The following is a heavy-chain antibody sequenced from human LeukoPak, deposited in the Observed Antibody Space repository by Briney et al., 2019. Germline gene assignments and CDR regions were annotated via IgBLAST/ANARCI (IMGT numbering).Heavy chain of an antibody. D-gene: IGHD1-26*01. J-gene: IGHJ4*02. Sequence: SETLSLTCTVSGGSISSYYWSWIRQPPGKGREWIGYIYYSGSTYYNPSLKSRVTISVDTPKNQFSLKLSSVTAADTAVYYCASWIVGATFYFDYWGQGTLVTVSS. CDR2: IYYSGST. V-gene: IGHV4-59*08. CDR3: ASWIVGATFYFDY. CDR1: GGSISSYY.